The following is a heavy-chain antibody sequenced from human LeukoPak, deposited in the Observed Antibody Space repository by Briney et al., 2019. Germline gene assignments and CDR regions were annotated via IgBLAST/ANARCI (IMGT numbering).Heavy chain of an antibody. CDR3: ARVMYCSSTSCYDFDP. CDR2: IYYSGST. D-gene: IGHD2-2*01. Sequence: SETLSLTCTVSGGSISSGDYYWSWIRQPPGKGLEWIGYIYYSGSTYYNPSLKSRVTTSVDTSKNQFSLKLSSVTAADTAVYYCARVMYCSSTSCYDFDPWGQGTLVTVSS. V-gene: IGHV4-30-4*01. CDR1: GGSISSGDYY. J-gene: IGHJ5*02.